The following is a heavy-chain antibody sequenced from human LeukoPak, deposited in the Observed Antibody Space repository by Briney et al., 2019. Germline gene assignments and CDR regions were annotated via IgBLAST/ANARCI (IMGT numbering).Heavy chain of an antibody. D-gene: IGHD5-18*01. CDR2: IYHSGST. V-gene: IGHV4-38-2*01. CDR1: GGSFSGYY. Sequence: PSETLSLTCAVYGGSFSGYYWGWLRQPPGKGLEWIGSIYHSGSTYYNPSLKSRVTISVDTSKNQFSLKLSSVTAADTAVYYCARHGGYGYSYGYFLVYWGQGTLVTVSS. J-gene: IGHJ4*02. CDR3: ARHGGYGYSYGYFLVY.